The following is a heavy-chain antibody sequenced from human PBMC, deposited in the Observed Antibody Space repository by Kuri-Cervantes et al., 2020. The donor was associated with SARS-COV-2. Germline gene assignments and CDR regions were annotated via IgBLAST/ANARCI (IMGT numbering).Heavy chain of an antibody. CDR1: GGSISSSSYD. CDR2: IYYSGGT. J-gene: IGHJ5*02. D-gene: IGHD6-6*01. V-gene: IGHV4-39*01. Sequence: ESLKISWTVSGGSISSSSYDWGWIRQPPGKGLEWIGSIYYSGGTYYNPCLKSRVTISVDTSKDQFSLKLSSVTAADTAVYYCARHGRIFPRSSSSPYNWFDPWGQGTLVTVSS. CDR3: ARHGRIFPRSSSSPYNWFDP.